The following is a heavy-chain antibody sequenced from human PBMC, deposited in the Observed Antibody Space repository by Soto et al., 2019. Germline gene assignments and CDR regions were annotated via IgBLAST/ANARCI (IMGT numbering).Heavy chain of an antibody. J-gene: IGHJ6*03. CDR2: IIPILGIA. CDR3: ARALYYYYYMDV. V-gene: IGHV1-69*02. CDR1: GGTFSSYT. Sequence: SVKVSCKASGGTFSSYTISWVRQAPGQGLEWMGRIIPILGIANYAQKFQGRVTITADKSTSTAYMELNSLRSEDTAVYYCARALYYYYYMDVWGKGTTVTVSS.